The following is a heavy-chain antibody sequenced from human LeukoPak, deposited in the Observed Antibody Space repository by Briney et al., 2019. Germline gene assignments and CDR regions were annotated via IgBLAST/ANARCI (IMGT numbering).Heavy chain of an antibody. V-gene: IGHV1-46*01. CDR2: IHPSGGNT. D-gene: IGHD2-2*01. Sequence: ASVKVSCKASGYTFTSNYMHWVQQAPGQGFEWMGIIHPSGGNTNYAQRFQGRVAMTRDTSTNTVYMELSSLTSEDTAIYYCARDCSSTRCQGPVFDNWGQGTLVTVSS. J-gene: IGHJ4*02. CDR3: ARDCSSTRCQGPVFDN. CDR1: GYTFTSNY.